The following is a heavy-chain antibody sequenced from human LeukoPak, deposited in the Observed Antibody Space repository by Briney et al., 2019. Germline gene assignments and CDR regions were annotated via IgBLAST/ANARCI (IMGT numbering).Heavy chain of an antibody. J-gene: IGHJ6*02. D-gene: IGHD6-13*01. CDR3: ARVQQQLVHNYYYGMDV. V-gene: IGHV7-4-1*02. CDR1: GYTFTSYA. CDR2: INTNTGNP. Sequence: ASVKVSCKASGYTFTSYAMNWVRQAPGQGLEWMGWINTNTGNPTYAQGFTGRFVFSLDTSVSTAYLQISSLKAEDTAVYYCARVQQQLVHNYYYGMDVWGQGTTVTVSS.